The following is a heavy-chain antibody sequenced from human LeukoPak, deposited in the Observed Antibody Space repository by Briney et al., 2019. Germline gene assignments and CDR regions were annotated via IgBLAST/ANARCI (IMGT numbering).Heavy chain of an antibody. V-gene: IGHV3-48*01. CDR3: AKPSSIQLCFDGFDI. J-gene: IGHJ3*02. CDR2: IRRSTGTI. D-gene: IGHD5-18*01. CDR1: GFTFSSYS. Sequence: GGSLRLSCAASGFTFSSYSMNWVRQAPGKGLEWVAYIRRSTGTIYYADSVKGRFTISRDNVKNSLYLQMNSLRAEDTAVYYCAKPSSIQLCFDGFDIWGQGTMVTVSS.